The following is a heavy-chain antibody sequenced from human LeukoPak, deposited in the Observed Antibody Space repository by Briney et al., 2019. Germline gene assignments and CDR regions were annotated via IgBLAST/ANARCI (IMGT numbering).Heavy chain of an antibody. CDR3: ARSRYVDYDSSGYQSPEYFQH. J-gene: IGHJ1*01. V-gene: IGHV1-69*04. Sequence: GASVKVSCKASGYTFTSYDINWVRQATGQGLEWMGRIIPIFGIANYAQKFQGRVTITADKSTSTAYMELSSLRSEDTAVYYCARSRYVDYDSSGYQSPEYFQHWGQGTLVTVSS. D-gene: IGHD3-22*01. CDR1: GYTFTSYD. CDR2: IIPIFGIA.